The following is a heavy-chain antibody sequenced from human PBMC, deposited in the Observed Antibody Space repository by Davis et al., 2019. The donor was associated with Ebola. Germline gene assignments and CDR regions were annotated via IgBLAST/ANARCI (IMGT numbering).Heavy chain of an antibody. CDR3: ARDQQTYSSDWYYSAYFQH. V-gene: IGHV3-7*01. Sequence: PAGSLTLSCAASGFTFSSYWMSWVRQAPGKGLEWVANINQDGSENYYVDPVKGRFTISSDNAKNSLYLQMNSLRAEDTAVYYCARDQQTYSSDWYYSAYFQHWGQGTLVTVSS. D-gene: IGHD6-19*01. CDR2: INQDGSEN. J-gene: IGHJ1*01. CDR1: GFTFSSYW.